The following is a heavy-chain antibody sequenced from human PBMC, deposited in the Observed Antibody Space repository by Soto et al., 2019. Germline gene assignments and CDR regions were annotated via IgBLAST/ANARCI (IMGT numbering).Heavy chain of an antibody. CDR1: GYTFSNYG. D-gene: IGHD5-18*01. CDR2: ISGYNRNT. J-gene: IGHJ6*02. Sequence: QVQLVQSGAEVKKPGASVKVSCKASGYTFSNYGISWVRQGPGQGLEWMGWISGYNRNTHYEEKVQDRIKMTTDTSTSKTYLELRSLRSDDTAVYFCARDPGFGFGYSYAFAMDVWGQGTTVTVSS. V-gene: IGHV1-18*01. CDR3: ARDPGFGFGYSYAFAMDV.